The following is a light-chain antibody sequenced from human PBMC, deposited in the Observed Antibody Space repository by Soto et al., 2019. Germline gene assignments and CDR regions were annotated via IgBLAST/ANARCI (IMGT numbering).Light chain of an antibody. Sequence: EIVLTQSPGTLSLSPGERATLSCRASQSVSRSYLAWYQQKPGQAPRLLIYGASSRATGIPDRFSGSGSGTDFTLTISRLAPADFAVYYCQQYGSSPWTFGQGTKVEIK. CDR1: QSVSRSY. CDR2: GAS. J-gene: IGKJ1*01. V-gene: IGKV3-20*01. CDR3: QQYGSSPWT.